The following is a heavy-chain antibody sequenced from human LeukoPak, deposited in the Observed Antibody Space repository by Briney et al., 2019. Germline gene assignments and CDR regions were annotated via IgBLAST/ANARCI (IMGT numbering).Heavy chain of an antibody. CDR3: ARQNDYYYYMDV. D-gene: IGHD1-1*01. CDR1: GGSISGYY. Sequence: SETLSLTCSVSGGSISGYYWSWIRQPPGKGLEWIAYIYYSGTTNYNPSLKSRVTISVDASNNQFSLRLSSVTAADTAVYYCARQNDYYYYMDVGGKGTPGTVS. CDR2: IYYSGTT. V-gene: IGHV4-59*08. J-gene: IGHJ6*03.